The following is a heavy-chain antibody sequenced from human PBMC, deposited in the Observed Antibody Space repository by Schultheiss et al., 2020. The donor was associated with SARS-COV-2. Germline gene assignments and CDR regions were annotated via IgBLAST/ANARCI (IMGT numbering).Heavy chain of an antibody. J-gene: IGHJ6*02. CDR3: ARDRRLYYGSGSNGMDV. CDR1: GFTFSSYW. Sequence: GGSLRLSCAASGFTFSSYWMSWVRQAPGKGLEWVANIKQDGSEKYYVDSVKGRFTISRDNSKNTLYLQMNSLRAEDTAVYYCARDRRLYYGSGSNGMDVWGQGTTVTVSS. D-gene: IGHD3-10*01. CDR2: IKQDGSEK. V-gene: IGHV3-7*01.